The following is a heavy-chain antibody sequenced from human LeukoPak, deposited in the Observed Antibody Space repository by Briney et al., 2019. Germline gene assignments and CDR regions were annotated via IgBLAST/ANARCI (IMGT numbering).Heavy chain of an antibody. CDR1: GGSISSYY. CDR3: ARHFYGDSADYFDY. V-gene: IGHV4-59*08. Sequence: SETLSLTCTVSGGSISSYYWSWIRQPPGKGLEWIGYIYYSGSTNYNPSLKSRVTISVDTSKNQFSLKLSSVTAADTAVYYCARHFYGDSADYFDYWGQGTLVTVSS. J-gene: IGHJ4*02. D-gene: IGHD4-17*01. CDR2: IYYSGST.